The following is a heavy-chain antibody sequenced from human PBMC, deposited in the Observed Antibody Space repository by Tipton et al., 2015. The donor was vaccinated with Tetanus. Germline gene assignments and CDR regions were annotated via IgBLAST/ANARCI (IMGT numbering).Heavy chain of an antibody. D-gene: IGHD3-10*01. CDR1: GGSISSFY. V-gene: IGHV3-21*06. CDR2: ISSSSTYI. CDR3: ARDWQTGDRGRVRWGVDWYFDP. Sequence: SLRLSCTVSGGSISSFYWYWIRQPPGKGLEWVASISSSSTYIYYTDSVRGRFAISRDNAKSSLDLQMNSLRGDDTAVYYCARDWQTGDRGRVRWGVDWYFDPWGRGTLVTVSS. J-gene: IGHJ2*01.